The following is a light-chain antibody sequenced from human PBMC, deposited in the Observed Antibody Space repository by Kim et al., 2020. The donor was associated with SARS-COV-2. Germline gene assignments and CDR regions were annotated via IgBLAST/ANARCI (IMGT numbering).Light chain of an antibody. Sequence: IQLTQSPSSLSASVGDRVTITCRASQGISTHLAWFQQKPGQVPKLLIYAASTLQSGVPPRFSGSGSGTDFTLTVSSLQPEDFATYYCQQLWNYPITFGQGTRLEMK. CDR2: AAS. J-gene: IGKJ5*01. CDR1: QGISTH. CDR3: QQLWNYPIT. V-gene: IGKV1-9*01.